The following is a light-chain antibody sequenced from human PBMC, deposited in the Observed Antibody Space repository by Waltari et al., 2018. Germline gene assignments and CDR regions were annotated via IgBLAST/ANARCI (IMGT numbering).Light chain of an antibody. CDR2: DVT. V-gene: IGLV2-14*03. CDR1: SSDVGTYNY. CDR3: NSSPSSSAFVV. Sequence: QSALTQPASVSGSPGQSITISCTGTSSDVGTYNYVSWYQQHPGKAPKIMIYDVTNRPSAVSSRFSGSTSGNTASLTISGLHDEDDAAYYYNSSPSSSAFVVFGGGTKLTVL. J-gene: IGLJ2*01.